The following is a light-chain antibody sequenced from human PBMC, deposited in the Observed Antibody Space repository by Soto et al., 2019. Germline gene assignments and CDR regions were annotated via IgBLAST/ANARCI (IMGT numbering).Light chain of an antibody. CDR2: WAS. V-gene: IGKV4-1*01. J-gene: IGKJ2*01. CDR1: QSILYSSNNNNY. Sequence: DIVMTQSPVSLAVSLGERATINCKSSQSILYSSNNNNYLAWYQHKPGQPPKLLIYWASTRESGVPDRFSGSGSGTDFTLTVSSLQAEDVAVYYCQQYYSNPLTFGQGTKLEIK. CDR3: QQYYSNPLT.